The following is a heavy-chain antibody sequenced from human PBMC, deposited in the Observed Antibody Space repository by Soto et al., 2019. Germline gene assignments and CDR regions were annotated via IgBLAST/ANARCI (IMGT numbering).Heavy chain of an antibody. Sequence: SETLSLTCAVYGGSFSGYYWSWIRQPPGKGLEWIGEINHSGSTNYNPSIKSRVTISENTSKNQFSLKLSSVTAADTAVYYCARRPGLGNAFDIWGQGTMVTVSS. J-gene: IGHJ3*02. CDR2: INHSGST. CDR1: GGSFSGYY. CDR3: ARRPGLGNAFDI. V-gene: IGHV4-34*01. D-gene: IGHD3-9*01.